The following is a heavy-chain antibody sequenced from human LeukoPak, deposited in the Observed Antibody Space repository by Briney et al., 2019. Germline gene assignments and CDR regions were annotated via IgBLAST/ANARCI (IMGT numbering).Heavy chain of an antibody. D-gene: IGHD4-23*01. CDR2: ISAYNGNT. CDR3: ARGGQLLTSDFDY. CDR1: GYTFIRYG. V-gene: IGHV1-18*01. Sequence: ASVTVSCKAAGYTFIRYGISWVRQAPGQGLEWMGWISAYNGNTKNVQKFQGRVTMTTDTSTSIAYMELRSLRSDDTAVYYCARGGQLLTSDFDYWGQGTPVTVSS. J-gene: IGHJ4*02.